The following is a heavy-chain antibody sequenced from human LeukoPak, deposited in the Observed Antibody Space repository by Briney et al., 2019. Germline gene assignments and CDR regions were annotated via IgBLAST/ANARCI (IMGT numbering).Heavy chain of an antibody. J-gene: IGHJ4*02. V-gene: IGHV3-33*01. D-gene: IGHD3-3*01. CDR1: GFTFSSYG. CDR3: AREATTSSYYSLNLDY. CDR2: IWYDGRNK. Sequence: GGSLRLSCAASGFTFSSYGMHWVRQAPGKGLEWVAVIWYDGRNKYYADSVKGRFTISRDNSKNTLYLQMNSLRAEDTAMYYCAREATTSSYYSLNLDYWGQGTLVTVSS.